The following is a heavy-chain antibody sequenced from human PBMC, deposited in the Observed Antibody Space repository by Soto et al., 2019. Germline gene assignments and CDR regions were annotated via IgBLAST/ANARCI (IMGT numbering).Heavy chain of an antibody. D-gene: IGHD3-10*01. CDR3: ARVSTPRRWFGELINWCDP. V-gene: IGHV1-69*12. Sequence: QVQLVQSGAEVKKPGSSVKVSCKASGGTFSSYAISWVRQAPGQGLEWMGGIIPIFGTANYAQKFQGRVTITAEEATSTAYMELSSLRSEETAVYYCARVSTPRRWFGELINWCDPWGQGTLVTVSS. J-gene: IGHJ5*02. CDR2: IIPIFGTA. CDR1: GGTFSSYA.